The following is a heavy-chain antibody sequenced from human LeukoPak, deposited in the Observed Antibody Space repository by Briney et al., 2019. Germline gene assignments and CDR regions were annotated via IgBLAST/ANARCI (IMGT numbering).Heavy chain of an antibody. CDR3: ANQQGGHCSSTSCPRRPYYYYYYMDV. Sequence: AGGSLRLSCAASGFTFSSYGMHWVRQAPGKGLEWVAFIRYDGSNKYYADSVKGRFTISRDNSKNTLYLQMNSLRAEDTAVYYCANQQGGHCSSTSCPRRPYYYYYYMDVWGKGTTVTVSS. CDR1: GFTFSSYG. J-gene: IGHJ6*03. D-gene: IGHD2-2*01. CDR2: IRYDGSNK. V-gene: IGHV3-30*02.